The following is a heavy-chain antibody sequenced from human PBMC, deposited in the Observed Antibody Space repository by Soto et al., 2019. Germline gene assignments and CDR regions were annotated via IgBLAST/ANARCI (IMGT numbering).Heavy chain of an antibody. CDR3: ARLGGYHYYDSSGQFDP. J-gene: IGHJ5*02. D-gene: IGHD3-22*01. V-gene: IGHV4-39*01. CDR1: GGSISSSSYY. Sequence: QLQLQESGPGLVKPSETLSLTCTVSGGSISSSSYYWGWIRQPPGKGLEWIGSIYYSGSTYYNPSLKSRVTISVDTSKNQFSLKLSSVTAADTAVYYCARLGGYHYYDSSGQFDPWGQGTLVTVSS. CDR2: IYYSGST.